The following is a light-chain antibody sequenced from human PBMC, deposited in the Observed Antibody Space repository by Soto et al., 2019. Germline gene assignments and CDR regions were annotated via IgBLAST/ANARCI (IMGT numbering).Light chain of an antibody. Sequence: SYELTQPPSVSVSPGQTASITCSGDKLGDKYACWYQQKPGQSPVLVIYQGTKRPSGIPERFSGSNSGNTATLTISGTQAMDEADYYRQAWDSSTVVFGGGTKPTVL. CDR1: KLGDKY. J-gene: IGLJ2*01. CDR2: QGT. V-gene: IGLV3-1*01. CDR3: QAWDSSTVV.